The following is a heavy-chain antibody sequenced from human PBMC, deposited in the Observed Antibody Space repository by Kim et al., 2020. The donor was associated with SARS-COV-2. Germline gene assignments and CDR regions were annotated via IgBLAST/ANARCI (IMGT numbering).Heavy chain of an antibody. V-gene: IGHV1-2*02. D-gene: IGHD3-10*01. CDR2: INPNSGGT. CDR3: ARDLWATIAPGWGVSCYYGMDV. Sequence: ASVKVSCKASGYTFTGYYMHWVRQAPGQGLEWMGWINPNSGGTNYAQKFQGRVPMTRDTSISTAYMELSRLRSDDTAVYYCARDLWATIAPGWGVSCYYGMDVWGQGTTVTVSS. CDR1: GYTFTGYY. J-gene: IGHJ6*02.